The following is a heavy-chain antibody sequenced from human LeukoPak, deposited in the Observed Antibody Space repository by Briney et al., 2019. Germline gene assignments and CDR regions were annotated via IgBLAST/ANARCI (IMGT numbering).Heavy chain of an antibody. J-gene: IGHJ5*02. V-gene: IGHV1-3*01. CDR2: INAGNGNT. Sequence: ASVKVSCKASGYTFTSYAVHWVRQAPGKRLEWMGWINAGNGNTKYSQKFQGRVTITRDTSASAAYMDLSSLRSEDTAVYYWAREAFGLYGGWFDPWGQGTLVTVSS. CDR3: AREAFGLYGGWFDP. D-gene: IGHD4-23*01. CDR1: GYTFTSYA.